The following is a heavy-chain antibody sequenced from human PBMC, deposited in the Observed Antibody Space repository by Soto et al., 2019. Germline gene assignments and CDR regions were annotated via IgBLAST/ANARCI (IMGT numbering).Heavy chain of an antibody. Sequence: PGGSLRLSCAASGFTFSSYAMHWVRQAPGKGLEWVAVISYDGSNKYYADSVKGRFTISRDNSKNTLYLQMNSLRVEDTAVYYCAKGVSGYYYEDYFDYWGQGTLVTVSS. J-gene: IGHJ4*02. CDR1: GFTFSSYA. D-gene: IGHD3-22*01. CDR2: ISYDGSNK. CDR3: AKGVSGYYYEDYFDY. V-gene: IGHV3-30-3*01.